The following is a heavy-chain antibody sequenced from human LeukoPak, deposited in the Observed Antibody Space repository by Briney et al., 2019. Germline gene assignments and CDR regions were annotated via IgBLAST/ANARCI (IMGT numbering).Heavy chain of an antibody. J-gene: IGHJ4*02. CDR2: ISSSRSDT. CDR1: GFTFSDYY. V-gene: IGHV3-11*05. D-gene: IGHD1-26*01. Sequence: GGSLRLSCAASGFTFSDYYMSWIRKAPGKGLEWVSYISSSRSDTKYADSVKGRFTISRDNAKNSLYLQMNSLRAEDTAVYYCARDRLWEVGATPYFAYWGQGTLVTVSS. CDR3: ARDRLWEVGATPYFAY.